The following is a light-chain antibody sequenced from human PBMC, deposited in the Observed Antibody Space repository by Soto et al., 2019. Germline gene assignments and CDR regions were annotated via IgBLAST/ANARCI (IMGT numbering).Light chain of an antibody. V-gene: IGKV3-20*01. Sequence: EIVLTQSPGTLSLSPGERATLSCRASQSVSSSYLAWYQQKPGQAPRLLIYGASSRATGIPDRFSGSGSGTDFTLTISSLEAEDVAVYYCQQYGSSPPLTFGGGTKVEIK. CDR2: GAS. J-gene: IGKJ4*01. CDR3: QQYGSSPPLT. CDR1: QSVSSSY.